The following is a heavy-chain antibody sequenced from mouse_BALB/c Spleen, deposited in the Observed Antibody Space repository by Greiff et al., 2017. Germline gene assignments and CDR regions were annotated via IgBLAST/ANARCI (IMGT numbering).Heavy chain of an antibody. CDR3: ARGGSLYWYFDV. CDR2: IDPANGNT. Sequence: EVQLVESGAELVKPGASVKLSCTASGFNIKDTYMHWVKQRPEQGLEWIGRIDPANGNTKYDPKFQGKATITADTSSNTAYLQLSSLTSEDTAVYYCARGGSLYWYFDVWGAGTTVTVSS. CDR1: GFNIKDTY. D-gene: IGHD1-1*01. J-gene: IGHJ1*01. V-gene: IGHV14-3*02.